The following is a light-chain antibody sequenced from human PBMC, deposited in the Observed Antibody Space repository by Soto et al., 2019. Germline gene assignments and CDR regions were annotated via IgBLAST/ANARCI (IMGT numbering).Light chain of an antibody. J-gene: IGKJ2*01. V-gene: IGKV3-20*01. Sequence: EIVLTQSPGTLSLSPGERATLSCRAGQTVNNNYVAWYQQKSGQAPRLLIFAASSRATGIPDRFSGSESGPDFTLPINRLEPEDFAVYYCQQYGSSLYTFGQGTKLQIK. CDR3: QQYGSSLYT. CDR1: QTVNNNY. CDR2: AAS.